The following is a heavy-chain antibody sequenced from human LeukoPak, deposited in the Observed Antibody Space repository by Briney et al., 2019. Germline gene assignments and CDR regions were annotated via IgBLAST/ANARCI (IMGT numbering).Heavy chain of an antibody. J-gene: IGHJ3*01. V-gene: IGHV3-30-3*01. CDR2: ISNDGSDE. Sequence: PGRSLRLSCAASGFTFNMHAMHWVRQAPGKGLEWVAVISNDGSDEYYADSVRGRFPISRDNLQNTVFLQMNNLRPEDTAVYYCAKARHCTTATCASAAFDAWGQGTMVTVPS. CDR3: AKARHCTTATCASAAFDA. CDR1: GFTFNMHA. D-gene: IGHD2-8*01.